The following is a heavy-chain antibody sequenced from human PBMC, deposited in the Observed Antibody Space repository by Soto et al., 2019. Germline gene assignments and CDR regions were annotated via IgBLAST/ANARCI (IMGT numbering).Heavy chain of an antibody. J-gene: IGHJ3*01. Sequence: QLQLQESGPGLVKPSETLSLTCTVSGGSISGSSYYWGWIRQPPGKGLEWIGSIYSSGRTYYNPSLTSRATIPVDTSMNQFSLKLSSVTASDAAVYSCVTPVSSGYQALELWGQGRMVTVSS. CDR2: IYSSGRT. CDR3: VTPVSSGYQALEL. D-gene: IGHD3-22*01. CDR1: GGSISGSSYY. V-gene: IGHV4-39*01.